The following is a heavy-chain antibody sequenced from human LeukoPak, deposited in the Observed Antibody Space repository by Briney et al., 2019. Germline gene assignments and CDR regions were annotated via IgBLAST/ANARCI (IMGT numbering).Heavy chain of an antibody. CDR3: ATLTVASTFDY. Sequence: GGSLRLSCAASEFAFSVYEMYWVRQAPGKGLEWVSYISGSGDTRYYADSVKGRFTISRDNAKNSLYLQMNSLRAEDTAVYYCATLTVASTFDYWGQGALVTVSS. D-gene: IGHD6-19*01. CDR2: ISGSGDTR. V-gene: IGHV3-48*03. CDR1: EFAFSVYE. J-gene: IGHJ4*02.